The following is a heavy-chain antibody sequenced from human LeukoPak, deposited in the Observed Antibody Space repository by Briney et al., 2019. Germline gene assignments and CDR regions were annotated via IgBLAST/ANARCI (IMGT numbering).Heavy chain of an antibody. J-gene: IGHJ4*02. CDR3: ARDGRRPRIAVSGSDY. CDR2: INKEGSEK. Sequence: GGSLRLSCAASGLTFSNNWMSWVRQVPGKGLEWVANINKEGSEKNYVDSVKGRFTISRDDAKNSLYLQMDSLRPEDTAVYYCARDGRRPRIAVSGSDYWGQGTLVTVSS. V-gene: IGHV3-7*01. CDR1: GLTFSNNW. D-gene: IGHD6-19*01.